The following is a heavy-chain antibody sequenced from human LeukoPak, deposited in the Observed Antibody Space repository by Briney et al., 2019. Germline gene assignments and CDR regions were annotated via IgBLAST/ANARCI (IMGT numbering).Heavy chain of an antibody. Sequence: PGGSLRLSCAASGFTFSSHAMSWVRQAPGKGLEWVSAISGSGGSTYYADSVKGRFTISRDNSKNSLYLHMNSLTTEDTALYYCAKDYVRDGYNYGVFQNWGRGTLVTVSS. CDR2: ISGSGGST. CDR3: AKDYVRDGYNYGVFQN. V-gene: IGHV3-23*01. CDR1: GFTFSSHA. J-gene: IGHJ4*02. D-gene: IGHD5-24*01.